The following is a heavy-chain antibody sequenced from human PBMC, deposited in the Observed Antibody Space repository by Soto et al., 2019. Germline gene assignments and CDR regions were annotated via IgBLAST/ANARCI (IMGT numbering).Heavy chain of an antibody. CDR1: GFTVSSNY. CDR2: IYSGGST. D-gene: IGHD3-10*01. J-gene: IGHJ4*02. V-gene: IGHV3-66*01. Sequence: GGSLRLSCAASGFTVSSNYMSWVRQAPGKGLEWVSVIYSGGSTYYADSVKGRFTISRDNSKNTLYLQMNSLRAEDTAVYYCAGSIMVRGVIITGFDYWGQGTLVTVSS. CDR3: AGSIMVRGVIITGFDY.